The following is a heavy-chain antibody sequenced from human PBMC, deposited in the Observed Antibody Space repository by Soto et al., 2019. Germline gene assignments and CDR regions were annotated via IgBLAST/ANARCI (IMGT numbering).Heavy chain of an antibody. D-gene: IGHD2-21*02. CDR1: GGSISSNF. Sequence: QVQLQASGPGLVKPSETLSLTCTVSGGSISSNFWSWIRQPPRKGLEWIGNFHYTGSTNDNASLKSRVTISVDTAKNQFSLKLSSVTAADTAVYYWARLQRTVTAYYCYYDMAVWGQGTTVTVAS. CDR2: FHYTGST. J-gene: IGHJ6*02. V-gene: IGHV4-59*01. CDR3: ARLQRTVTAYYCYYDMAV.